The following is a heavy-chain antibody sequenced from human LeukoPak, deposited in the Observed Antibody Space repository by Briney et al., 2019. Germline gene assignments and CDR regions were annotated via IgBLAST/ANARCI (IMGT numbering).Heavy chain of an antibody. CDR1: GSTFSSYW. Sequence: GGSLRLSCAASGSTFSSYWMSWVRQAPGKGLEWVANIKQDGSEKYYVDSVKGRFTISRDNAKNSLYLQMNSLRAEDTAVYYCARDSPHRLPNNWFDPWGQGTLVTVSS. D-gene: IGHD5-18*01. V-gene: IGHV3-7*01. J-gene: IGHJ5*02. CDR2: IKQDGSEK. CDR3: ARDSPHRLPNNWFDP.